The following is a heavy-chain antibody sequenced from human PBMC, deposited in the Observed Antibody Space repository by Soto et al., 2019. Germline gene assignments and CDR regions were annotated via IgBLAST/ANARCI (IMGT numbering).Heavy chain of an antibody. V-gene: IGHV1-3*01. J-gene: IGHJ5*02. CDR1: GYTFTGYA. D-gene: IGHD3-16*01. CDR3: ARVGPGGWFDP. CDR2: INAGNGNT. Sequence: ASVKVSCKASGYTFTGYAMHWVRQAPGQRLEWMGWINAGNGNTKYSQKFQGRVTITRDTSASTAYMELSSLRSEDTAVYYCARVGPGGWFDPWGQGTLVTVSS.